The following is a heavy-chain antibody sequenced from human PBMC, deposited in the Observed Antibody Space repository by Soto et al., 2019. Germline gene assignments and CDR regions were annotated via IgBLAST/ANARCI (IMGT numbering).Heavy chain of an antibody. Sequence: ASVKVSCKASGYTFTGAYIHWVRQAPGQGLEWMGCINPNSGGTEFAQKFQGRVTVTRDTSITTVYMEMNRLRSDDTGVYYCARDFTTRSYGVDVWGQGNAV. CDR3: ARDFTTRSYGVDV. V-gene: IGHV1-2*02. D-gene: IGHD3-10*01. J-gene: IGHJ6*02. CDR2: INPNSGGT. CDR1: GYTFTGAY.